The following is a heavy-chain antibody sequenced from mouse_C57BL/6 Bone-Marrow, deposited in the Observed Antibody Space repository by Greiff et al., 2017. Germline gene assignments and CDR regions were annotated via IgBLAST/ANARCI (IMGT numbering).Heavy chain of an antibody. D-gene: IGHD1-1*01. CDR1: GYTFTSYW. CDR3: ARSITSVVYWYFDV. Sequence: VQLQQPGAELVKPGASVKLSCKASGYTFTSYWMQWVKQRPGQGLEWIGEIDPSDSYTNYNQKFKGKATLTVDTASSTAYMQLSSLTSEDSAVYYCARSITSVVYWYFDVWGTGTTVTVSP. V-gene: IGHV1-50*01. CDR2: IDPSDSYT. J-gene: IGHJ1*03.